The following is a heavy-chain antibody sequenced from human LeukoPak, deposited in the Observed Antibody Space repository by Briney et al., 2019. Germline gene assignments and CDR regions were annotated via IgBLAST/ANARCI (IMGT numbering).Heavy chain of an antibody. D-gene: IGHD4-11*01. CDR2: INPNNGDT. V-gene: IGHV1-2*02. Sequence: GASVKVSCKASGYTFTSYGISWVRQAPGQGLEWMGWINPNNGDTNYPQKFQGRVTMTRDTSITTAYMELSRLRYDDTAVYFCTRATTTYLSFWGQGTLVTVSS. CDR3: TRATTTYLSF. CDR1: GYTFTSYG. J-gene: IGHJ4*02.